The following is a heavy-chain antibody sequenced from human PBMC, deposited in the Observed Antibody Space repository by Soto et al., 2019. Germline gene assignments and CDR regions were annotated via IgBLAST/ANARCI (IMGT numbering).Heavy chain of an antibody. J-gene: IGHJ6*02. CDR2: ISYDGSNK. D-gene: IGHD6-19*01. CDR1: GFTYSSYA. CDR3: ARDRYSSDWRTYYYYGMDV. V-gene: IGHV3-30-3*01. Sequence: SGGSLRLSCAASGFTYSSYAMHWVRQAPGKGLEWVAVISYDGSNKYYADSVKGRFTISRDNSKNTLYLQMNSLRAEDTAMYYCARDRYSSDWRTYYYYGMDVWGQGTTVTVSS.